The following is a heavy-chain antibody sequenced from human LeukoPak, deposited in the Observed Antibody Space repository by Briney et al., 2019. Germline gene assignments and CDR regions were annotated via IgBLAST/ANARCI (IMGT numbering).Heavy chain of an antibody. J-gene: IGHJ3*02. Sequence: GGSLRLSCAASGFTFSDYYMSWIRQAPGKGLEWVSYISSSGSTIYYADSVKGRFTISRDNAKNSLYLQMNSLRAEDTAVYYCAREVRQWLVYDAFDIWGQGTMVTVSS. CDR2: ISSSGSTI. CDR1: GFTFSDYY. CDR3: AREVRQWLVYDAFDI. D-gene: IGHD6-19*01. V-gene: IGHV3-11*04.